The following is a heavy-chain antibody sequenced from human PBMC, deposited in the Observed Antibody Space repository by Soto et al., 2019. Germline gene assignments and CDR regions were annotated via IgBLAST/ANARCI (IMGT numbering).Heavy chain of an antibody. Sequence: EVQLVQSGAEVKKPGESLKISCKGSGYSFTSYWIGWVRQMPGKGLEWMGIIYPGDSDTRYSPSFQGQVTISADKSISTAYLQWSNLKASDTAMYYCARRSIGSGSYYGDAFDIWGQGTMVTVSS. V-gene: IGHV5-51*01. D-gene: IGHD3-10*01. J-gene: IGHJ3*02. CDR3: ARRSIGSGSYYGDAFDI. CDR1: GYSFTSYW. CDR2: IYPGDSDT.